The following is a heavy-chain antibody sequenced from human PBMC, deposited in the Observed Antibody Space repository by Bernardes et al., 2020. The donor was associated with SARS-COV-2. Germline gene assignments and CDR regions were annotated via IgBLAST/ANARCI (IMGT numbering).Heavy chain of an antibody. J-gene: IGHJ4*02. CDR3: ARGRDGYSYYFDY. D-gene: IGHD4-4*01. Sequence: GGSLRLSRAASGFTFSSYWMSWVRQAPGKGLEWVANIKQDGSEKYYVDSVKGRFTISRDNAKNSLYLQMNSLRAEDTAVYYCARGRDGYSYYFDYWGQGTLVTVSS. V-gene: IGHV3-7*01. CDR1: GFTFSSYW. CDR2: IKQDGSEK.